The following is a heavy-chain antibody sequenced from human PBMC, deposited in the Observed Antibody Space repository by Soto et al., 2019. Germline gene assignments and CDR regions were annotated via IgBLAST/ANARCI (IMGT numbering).Heavy chain of an antibody. J-gene: IGHJ4*02. D-gene: IGHD1-26*01. Sequence: QVQLVESGGGVVQPGRSLRLSCAASGFTFSSYGMQWVRQAPSKGLEWMAVISYDGSNKYYAGSVKGRFTISRDNSKNTLYLQMNSLRAEDTAVYYCAKDRGSGSYPNHFDYWGQGTLVTVSS. CDR2: ISYDGSNK. CDR3: AKDRGSGSYPNHFDY. CDR1: GFTFSSYG. V-gene: IGHV3-30*18.